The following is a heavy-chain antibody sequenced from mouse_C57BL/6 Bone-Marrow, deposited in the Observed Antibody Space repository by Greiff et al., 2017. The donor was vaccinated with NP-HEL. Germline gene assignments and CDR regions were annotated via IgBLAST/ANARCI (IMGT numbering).Heavy chain of an antibody. CDR1: GYAFSSYW. D-gene: IGHD1-1*01. J-gene: IGHJ4*01. CDR2: IYPGDGDT. V-gene: IGHV1-80*01. CDR3: ARGDYGSRRFGNAMDD. Sequence: VHLVESGAELVKPGASVKISCKASGYAFSSYWMNWVKERPGKGLEWIGQIYPGDGDTKYNGKFKGKATLTADKSSSTAYMQVSSLTSEDSAVYFGARGDYGSRRFGNAMDDWGQGTSVTVSS.